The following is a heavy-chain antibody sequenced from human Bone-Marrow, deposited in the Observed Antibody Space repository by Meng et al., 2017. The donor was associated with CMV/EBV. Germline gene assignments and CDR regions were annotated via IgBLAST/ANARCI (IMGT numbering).Heavy chain of an antibody. V-gene: IGHV4-34*01. CDR1: GGSFSGYY. D-gene: IGHD1/OR15-1a*01. CDR2: INHSGST. CDR3: ARGPTFRNWNNFFEY. Sequence: SETLSLTCAVSGGSFSGYYWSWIRQSPGRGLEWIGEINHSGSTNYNPSLMSRVTISVAASKNEFSLNLSSVTAADTAVYFCARGPTFRNWNNFFEYWGQGTLVTVSS. J-gene: IGHJ4*02.